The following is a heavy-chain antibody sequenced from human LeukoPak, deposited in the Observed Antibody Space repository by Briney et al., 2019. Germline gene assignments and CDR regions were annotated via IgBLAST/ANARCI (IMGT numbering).Heavy chain of an antibody. V-gene: IGHV4-31*03. D-gene: IGHD2-21*02. Sequence: PSETLSLTCTVSGTSVSGGGYYWSWIRQHPGTGLEWIGYIYCSGSTYYNPSLKSRVTTSEDTSKNQFSLKLTSVTAADTAVYYCASSYCGGDCYVPFHIWGQGTMVTVSS. CDR1: GTSVSGGGYY. J-gene: IGHJ3*02. CDR2: IYCSGST. CDR3: ASSYCGGDCYVPFHI.